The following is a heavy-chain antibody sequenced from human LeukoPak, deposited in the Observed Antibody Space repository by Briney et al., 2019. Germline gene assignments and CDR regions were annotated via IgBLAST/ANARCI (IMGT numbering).Heavy chain of an antibody. CDR2: IYYSGST. J-gene: IGHJ4*02. V-gene: IGHV4-59*08. D-gene: IGHD1-26*01. CDR1: GGSISSYY. Sequence: SETLSLTCTVSGGSISSYYRSWIRQPPGKGLEWIGSIYYSGSTYYNPSLKSRVTISVDTSKNQLSLKLPSVTAADTAVYFCARLGSYHDFWGQGALVTVSS. CDR3: ARLGSYHDF.